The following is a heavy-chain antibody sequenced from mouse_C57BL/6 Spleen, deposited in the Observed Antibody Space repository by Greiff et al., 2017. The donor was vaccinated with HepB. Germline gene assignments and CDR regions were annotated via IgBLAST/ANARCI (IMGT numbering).Heavy chain of an antibody. CDR1: GFNIKDYY. CDR2: IDPEDGDT. D-gene: IGHD1-1*01. Sequence: EVQLQQSGAELVRPGASVKLSCTASGFNIKDYYMHWVKQRPEQGLEWIGRIDPEDGDTEYAPKFQGKATMTADTSSNTAYLKLSSRTSEDTAVYYCPTSNYYGSSYFGFAYLGQGTLVTVSA. J-gene: IGHJ3*01. V-gene: IGHV14-1*01. CDR3: PTSNYYGSSYFGFAY.